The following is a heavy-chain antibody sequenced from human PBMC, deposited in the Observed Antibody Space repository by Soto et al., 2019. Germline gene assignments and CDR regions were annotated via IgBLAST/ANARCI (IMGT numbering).Heavy chain of an antibody. CDR3: ARVLHLKGSVLPFDY. CDR1: GGSINSGDYY. J-gene: IGHJ4*02. D-gene: IGHD6-19*01. V-gene: IGHV4-30-4*01. Sequence: QVELRESGPGLVKPSQTLSLTCSVSGGSINSGDYYWSWVRQSPGKGLEWIGYIYFRGNPFYNPSLKSRVTISGETSKNQFSLNLSSVTAADTAVYFCARVLHLKGSVLPFDYWGQGILVTVSS. CDR2: IYFRGNP.